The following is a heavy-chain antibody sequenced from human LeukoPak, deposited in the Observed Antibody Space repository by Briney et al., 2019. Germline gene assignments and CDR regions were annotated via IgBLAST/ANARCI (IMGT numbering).Heavy chain of an antibody. J-gene: IGHJ6*03. V-gene: IGHV3-23*01. CDR3: ARDPGYYYGSGSKYMDV. D-gene: IGHD3-10*01. CDR2: ISGSGGST. Sequence: GGSLRLSCAASGFTFSSYAMSWVRQAPGKGLEWVSAISGSGGSTYYADSVKGRFTISRDNSKNTLYLQMNSLRAEDTAVYYCARDPGYYYGSGSKYMDVWGKGTTVTVSS. CDR1: GFTFSSYA.